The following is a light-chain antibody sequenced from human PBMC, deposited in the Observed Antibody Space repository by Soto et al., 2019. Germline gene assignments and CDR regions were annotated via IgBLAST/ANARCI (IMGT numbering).Light chain of an antibody. V-gene: IGKV3-11*01. CDR3: QQYNKWPYT. Sequence: EIVLTQSPATLSLSPGERATLSCRASQSVSNYLAWYQQKPGQTPRLLIHDASNRASGIPARFSGSGSGTDFTLTISSLQSEDCAVYYCQQYNKWPYTFGQGTKVDIK. J-gene: IGKJ2*01. CDR2: DAS. CDR1: QSVSNY.